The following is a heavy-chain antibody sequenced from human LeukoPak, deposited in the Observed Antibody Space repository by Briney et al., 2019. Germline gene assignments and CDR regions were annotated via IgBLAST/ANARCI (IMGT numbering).Heavy chain of an antibody. CDR1: GGSISNYF. D-gene: IGHD1-26*01. CDR2: LYPRGTT. J-gene: IGHJ3*02. V-gene: IGHV4-4*07. CDR3: AGGGSPHI. Sequence: SETLSLTCTVSGGSISNYFLSWVRQPAGKALEWIGRLYPRGTTNYNPSLKSRVSTSLDTSMTQFSLKLNSVTAADTAVYYCAGGGSPHIWGQGTMVTVSS.